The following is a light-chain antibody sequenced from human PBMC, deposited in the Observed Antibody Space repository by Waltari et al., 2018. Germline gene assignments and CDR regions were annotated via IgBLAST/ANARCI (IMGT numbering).Light chain of an antibody. CDR1: QSIRSW. V-gene: IGKV1-5*03. Sequence: IKMTQSSPLLSALVGQGVHIPCRASQSIRSWLAGYQQKPGKAPKLLIYKASSLGNGVPSRFIGSGSGTEFTLTISSLQPEDFATYYCQQYYTTSSWTFGQGTKVEVK. CDR2: KAS. J-gene: IGKJ1*01. CDR3: QQYYTTSSWT.